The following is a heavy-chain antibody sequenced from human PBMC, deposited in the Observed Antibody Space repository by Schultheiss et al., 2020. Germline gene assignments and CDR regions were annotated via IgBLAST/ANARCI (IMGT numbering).Heavy chain of an antibody. J-gene: IGHJ6*02. CDR1: GFTVSSNY. V-gene: IGHV3-66*01. CDR2: IYSGGST. CDR3: ARANVDTAMVSYYYYGMDV. Sequence: GGSLRLSCAASGFTVSSNYMSWVRQAPGKGLEWVSVIYSGGSTYYADSVKGRFTISRDNSKNTLYLQMNSLRAEDTAVYYCARANVDTAMVSYYYYGMDVWGQGTTVTVSS. D-gene: IGHD5-18*01.